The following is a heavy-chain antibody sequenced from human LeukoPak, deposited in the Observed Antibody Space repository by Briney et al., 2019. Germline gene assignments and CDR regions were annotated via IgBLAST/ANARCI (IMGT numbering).Heavy chain of an antibody. Sequence: PGGSLRLSCAASGFTFSIYGMSWVRQAPGKGLEWVSAISATGGSAYNADSVKGRFTISRDNSKNTLYLEMNSLRAEDTAVYYCAKYSSGWYVYYYMDVWGKGTTVTVSS. CDR3: AKYSSGWYVYYYMDV. V-gene: IGHV3-23*01. D-gene: IGHD6-19*01. J-gene: IGHJ6*03. CDR1: GFTFSIYG. CDR2: ISATGGSA.